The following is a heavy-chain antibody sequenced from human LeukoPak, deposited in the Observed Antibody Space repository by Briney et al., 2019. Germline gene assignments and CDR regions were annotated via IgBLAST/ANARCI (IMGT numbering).Heavy chain of an antibody. Sequence: SQTLSLTCAISGDSVSSNSAAWNWIRQSPSRGLEWRGRTYYRSKWYNDYAVSVKSRITINPDTSKNQFSLQLNSVTPEDTAVYYCARDTYSSGWKYNWFDPWGQGTLVTVSS. J-gene: IGHJ5*02. V-gene: IGHV6-1*01. CDR3: ARDTYSSGWKYNWFDP. CDR1: GDSVSSNSAA. D-gene: IGHD6-19*01. CDR2: TYYRSKWYN.